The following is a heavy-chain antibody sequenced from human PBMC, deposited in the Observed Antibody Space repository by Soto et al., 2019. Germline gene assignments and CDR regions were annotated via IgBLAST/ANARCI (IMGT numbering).Heavy chain of an antibody. CDR2: IYWDDDK. D-gene: IGHD3-16*01. Sequence: QITLKESGPTLVKPTQTLTLTCTFSGFSLTTRGVGVGSIRQPPGKALECLALIYWDDDKRYSPSLQSRLSITKDTSKNQVVLTMTNVDPVDTATYYCAHIPNYYQYDWFDPWGQGTLVSVSS. CDR1: GFSLTTRGVG. CDR3: AHIPNYYQYDWFDP. J-gene: IGHJ5*02. V-gene: IGHV2-5*02.